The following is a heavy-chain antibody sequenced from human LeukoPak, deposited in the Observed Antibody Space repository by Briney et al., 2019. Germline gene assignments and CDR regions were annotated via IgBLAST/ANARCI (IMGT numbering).Heavy chain of an antibody. V-gene: IGHV3-23*01. CDR3: ANPEHYYDSSGYYYAGAFDI. Sequence: GGSLRLSCAASGFTFSSYAMSLVRQAPGKGLEWVSAISGSGGSTYYADSVKGRFTISRDNSKNTLYLQMNSLRAEDTAVYYCANPEHYYDSSGYYYAGAFDIWGQGTMVTVSS. J-gene: IGHJ3*02. CDR2: ISGSGGST. CDR1: GFTFSSYA. D-gene: IGHD3-22*01.